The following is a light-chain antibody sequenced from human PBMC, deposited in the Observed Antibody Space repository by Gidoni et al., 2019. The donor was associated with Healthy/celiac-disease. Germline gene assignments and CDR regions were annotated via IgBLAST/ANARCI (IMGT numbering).Light chain of an antibody. J-gene: IGKJ4*01. CDR3: QQYYSTPLT. Sequence: DIVMTQSPDSLAVSLGERATINCKSSQRVLYSSNNKNYLAWYQQKTGQPPKLLIYWASTRESGVPDRLSGSGSGTDFTLTISSLQAEDVAVYYCQQYYSTPLTFGGGTKVEIK. CDR1: QRVLYSSNNKNY. V-gene: IGKV4-1*01. CDR2: WAS.